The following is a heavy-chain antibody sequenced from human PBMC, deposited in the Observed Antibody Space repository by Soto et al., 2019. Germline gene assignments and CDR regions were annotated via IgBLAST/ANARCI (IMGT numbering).Heavy chain of an antibody. CDR3: ALTRRSSLLEVAGPGFEY. Sequence: PGGSLRLSCAASGFNFGFFGMHWVRQAPGKGLEWLSVLSYEGSEEYYADSVRGRFTISRDNSKNTLFLQMDSLRVDDTGVYYCALTRRSSLLEVAGPGFEYWGQGTLVTVS. CDR2: LSYEGSEE. J-gene: IGHJ4*02. D-gene: IGHD6-19*01. CDR1: GFNFGFFG. V-gene: IGHV3-30*03.